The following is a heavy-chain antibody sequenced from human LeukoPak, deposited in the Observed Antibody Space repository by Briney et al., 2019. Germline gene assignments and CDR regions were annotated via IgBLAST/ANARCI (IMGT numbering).Heavy chain of an antibody. Sequence: GGSLRLSCAASGFTFSSYAMSWVRQAPGKGLEWVSTVSGSGDSTCTDSVKGRFTISRDNSKSTLYLQMNSLRAEDTAVYYCAKSPYIASHIDFDYWGQGTLVTVSS. CDR3: AKSPYIASHIDFDY. D-gene: IGHD3-16*01. V-gene: IGHV3-23*01. CDR1: GFTFSSYA. J-gene: IGHJ4*02. CDR2: VSGSGDST.